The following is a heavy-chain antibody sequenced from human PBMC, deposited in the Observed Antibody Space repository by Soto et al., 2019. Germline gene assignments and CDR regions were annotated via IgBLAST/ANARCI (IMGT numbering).Heavy chain of an antibody. Sequence: QITLKESGPTLVKSTQTLTLTCTFSGFSLSTSGVGVGWIRQPPGKALEWLALIYWDDDKRYSPSLKSRLTITKDTSKNQVVLTMTNMAPVDTATFYCARTTVAMGDFDYWGQGTLVTVSS. CDR2: IYWDDDK. J-gene: IGHJ4*02. D-gene: IGHD4-17*01. V-gene: IGHV2-5*02. CDR1: GFSLSTSGVG. CDR3: ARTTVAMGDFDY.